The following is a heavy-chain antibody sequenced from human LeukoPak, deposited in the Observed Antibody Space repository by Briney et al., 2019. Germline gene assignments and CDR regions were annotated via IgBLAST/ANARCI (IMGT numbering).Heavy chain of an antibody. CDR3: ARDKPLSGYYYGMDV. CDR1: GFTFSSYS. V-gene: IGHV3-21*01. CDR2: ISSSSSYI. Sequence: GGSLRLSCAASGFTFSSYSMNWVRQAPGKGLEWVSSISSSSSYIYYADSVEGRFTISRDNAKNSLYLQMNSLRAEDTAVYYCARDKPLSGYYYGMDVWGQGTTVTVSS. D-gene: IGHD1-26*01. J-gene: IGHJ6*02.